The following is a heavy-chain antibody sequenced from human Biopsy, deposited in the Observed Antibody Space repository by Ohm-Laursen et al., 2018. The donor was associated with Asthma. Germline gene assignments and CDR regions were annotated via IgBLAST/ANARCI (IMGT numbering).Heavy chain of an antibody. Sequence: ASVKVSCKASGFTFMGYHIFWVRQAPGQGLEWMGRINPNGGGTHYAQKFQGRVTLTRDTSISTAYMDLSALTSDDTAVYYCARGQKSPGDRWFDPWGQGTLVTVSS. V-gene: IGHV1-2*06. CDR2: INPNGGGT. CDR3: ARGQKSPGDRWFDP. J-gene: IGHJ5*02. D-gene: IGHD7-27*01. CDR1: GFTFMGYH.